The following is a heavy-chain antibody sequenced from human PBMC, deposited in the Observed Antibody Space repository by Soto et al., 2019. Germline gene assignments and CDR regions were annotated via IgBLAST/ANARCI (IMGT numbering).Heavy chain of an antibody. CDR1: GGSISSSSYY. D-gene: IGHD1-7*01. CDR3: AADRWNYGSHWFDP. Sequence: PSETLSLTCTVSGGSISSSSYYWGWIRQPPGKGLEWIGSIYYSGNTNYAQKFQERVTITRDMSTSTAYMELSSLRSEDTAVYYCAADRWNYGSHWFDPWGQGTLVTVSS. CDR2: IYYSGNT. J-gene: IGHJ5*02. V-gene: IGHV4-39*07.